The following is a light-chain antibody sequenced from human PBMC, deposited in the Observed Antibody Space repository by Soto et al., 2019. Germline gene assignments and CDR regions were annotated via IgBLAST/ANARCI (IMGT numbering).Light chain of an antibody. CDR3: TSFTSIHTYV. CDR1: SNDVGGYNF. V-gene: IGLV2-14*01. CDR2: EVT. Sequence: QSVLTQPASVSGSPGQSITISCTGTSNDVGGYNFVSWYQQYPDKAPRLMIYEVTNRPSGVSDRFSGSKSGNTASLTISGLQAEDEADYYCTSFTSIHTYVFGTGTKVTV. J-gene: IGLJ1*01.